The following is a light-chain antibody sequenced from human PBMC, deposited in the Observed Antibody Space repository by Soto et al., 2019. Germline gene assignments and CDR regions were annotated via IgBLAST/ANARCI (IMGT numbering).Light chain of an antibody. CDR3: MLVTDWPPRT. V-gene: IGKV2-30*01. CDR1: QSLLYSDGNTY. CDR2: KVS. J-gene: IGKJ1*01. Sequence: DVVMTQSPLSLPVTLGQPASISCRSSQSLLYSDGNTYLSWVQQRPGQSPRRLIYKVSIRDSGVPDRFSGSVSGTDFTLEITRVEAEDVGVYYCMLVTDWPPRTFGQGTKGEIK.